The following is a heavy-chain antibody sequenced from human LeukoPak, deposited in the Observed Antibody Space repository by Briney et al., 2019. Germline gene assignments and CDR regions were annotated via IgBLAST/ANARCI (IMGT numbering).Heavy chain of an antibody. J-gene: IGHJ4*02. Sequence: SETLSLTCTVSGYSISSAFYWGWIRLPPGKGLEWIGSIYYSGSTYYNPSLKSRVTISVDTSKNQFSLKLSSVTAADTAVYYCARGLRYFDWLLYPYYFDYWGQGTLVTVSS. CDR2: IYYSGST. CDR1: GYSISSAFY. V-gene: IGHV4-38-2*02. CDR3: ARGLRYFDWLLYPYYFDY. D-gene: IGHD3-9*01.